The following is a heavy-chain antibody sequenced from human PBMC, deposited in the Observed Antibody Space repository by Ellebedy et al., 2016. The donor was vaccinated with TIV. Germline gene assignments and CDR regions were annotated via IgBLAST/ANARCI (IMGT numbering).Heavy chain of an antibody. Sequence: ASVKVSCXVSGYTLTELSMHWVRQAPGKGLEWMGGFDPEDGETIYAQKFQGRVTMTEDTSTDTAYMELSSLRSEDTAVYYCATLVRREQQLGNWFDPWGQGTLVTVSS. CDR3: ATLVRREQQLGNWFDP. J-gene: IGHJ5*02. CDR2: FDPEDGET. CDR1: GYTLTELS. D-gene: IGHD6-13*01. V-gene: IGHV1-24*01.